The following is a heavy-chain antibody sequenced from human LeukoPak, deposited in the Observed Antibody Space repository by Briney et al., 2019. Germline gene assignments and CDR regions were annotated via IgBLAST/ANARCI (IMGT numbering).Heavy chain of an antibody. J-gene: IGHJ4*02. CDR1: GFTFSNYA. V-gene: IGHV3-21*01. D-gene: IGHD1-1*01. CDR2: ISRSGNFI. Sequence: PGGSLRLSCAASGFTFSNYAMNWVRQAPGKGLEWVSSISRSGNFIYYGDSVKGRFTNSRDNAKNSLYLQMNSLRAEDTAVYYCARVESAGRTWGQGTLVSVSA. CDR3: ARVESAGRT.